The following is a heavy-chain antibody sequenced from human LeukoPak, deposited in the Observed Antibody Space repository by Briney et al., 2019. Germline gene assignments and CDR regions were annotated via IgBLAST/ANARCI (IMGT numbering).Heavy chain of an antibody. J-gene: IGHJ4*02. CDR1: GYTLTELS. D-gene: IGHD5-18*01. Sequence: ASVKVSCKVSGYTLTELSMHWVRQAPGQGLEWMGIINPSGGSTSYAQKFQGRVTMTRDTSTSTVYMELSSLRSEDTAVYYCARVVDTAGYRNFDYWGQGTLVTVSS. CDR2: INPSGGST. CDR3: ARVVDTAGYRNFDY. V-gene: IGHV1-46*01.